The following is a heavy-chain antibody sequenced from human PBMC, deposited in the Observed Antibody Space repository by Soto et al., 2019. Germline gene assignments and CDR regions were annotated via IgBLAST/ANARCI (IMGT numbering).Heavy chain of an antibody. CDR3: ARGGGSTDYVANYYFDY. D-gene: IGHD4-17*01. Sequence: QLRLQESGSGLVKPSQTLSLTCTVSGGSLSSGSFSWGWIRQPPGKGLEWIGYINYSGNTYYNPSLRGRVTISGDMSTNQFSLKLGSVTAADTAVYYCARGGGSTDYVANYYFDYWGRGTLVTVSS. CDR1: GGSLSSGSFS. V-gene: IGHV4-30-2*01. J-gene: IGHJ4*02. CDR2: INYSGNT.